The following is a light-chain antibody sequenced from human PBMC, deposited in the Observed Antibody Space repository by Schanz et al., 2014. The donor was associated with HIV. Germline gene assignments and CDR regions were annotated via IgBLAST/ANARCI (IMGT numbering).Light chain of an antibody. J-gene: IGLJ2*01. V-gene: IGLV1-40*01. CDR1: SSNIGAGYD. CDR3: QSFDKSVSAVV. Sequence: QSVLTQPPSLSGAPGQRVSLSCNGTSSNIGAGYDVHWYQQFPGTAPKLLIFDDNSRPSGVPGRFSGSKSDTSASLAITGLQADDEADYYCQSFDKSVSAVVFGGGTKLTVL. CDR2: DDN.